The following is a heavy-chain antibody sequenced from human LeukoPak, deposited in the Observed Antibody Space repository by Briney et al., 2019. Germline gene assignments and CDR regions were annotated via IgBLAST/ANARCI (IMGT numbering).Heavy chain of an antibody. D-gene: IGHD1-7*01. CDR1: GFTFSSYA. J-gene: IGHJ4*02. CDR2: VSGSGDST. CDR3: AKGGELRGDYFDY. Sequence: GGSLRLSCAASGFTFSSYAMSWVRQAPGKGLEWVSTVSGSGDSTYYADSVKGRFTISRDNSKNTLYLQMNSLRAEDTAVYYCAKGGELRGDYFDYWGQGTLVTVSS. V-gene: IGHV3-23*01.